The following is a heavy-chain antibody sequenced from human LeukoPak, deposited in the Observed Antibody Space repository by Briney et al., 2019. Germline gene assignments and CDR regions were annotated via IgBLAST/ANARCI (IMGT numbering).Heavy chain of an antibody. CDR1: GGSISSGGYS. V-gene: IGHV4-30-2*01. D-gene: IGHD4-17*01. J-gene: IGHJ4*02. CDR2: IHHSGST. Sequence: SETLSLTCAVSGGSISSGGYSWSWIRQPPGKGLEWIGYIHHSGSTYYNPSLKSRVTISVDRSKNQFSLKLSSVTAADTAVYYCARAPLDLYGDYVWFDYWGQGTLVTVSS. CDR3: ARAPLDLYGDYVWFDY.